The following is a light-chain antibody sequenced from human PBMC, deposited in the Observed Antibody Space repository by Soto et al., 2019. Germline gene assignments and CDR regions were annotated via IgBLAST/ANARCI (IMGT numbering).Light chain of an antibody. CDR3: QQYNMWPHT. Sequence: EIVLTQSPGTLSLSPGERATLSCRASQSVSSNYLAWYQQKPGQAPRLLIYGAFTRATGIPTRFSGSGSETEFTLTISSLQSEDFAVYYCQQYNMWPHTFGQGTKLEIK. J-gene: IGKJ2*01. CDR1: QSVSSN. V-gene: IGKV3-15*01. CDR2: GAF.